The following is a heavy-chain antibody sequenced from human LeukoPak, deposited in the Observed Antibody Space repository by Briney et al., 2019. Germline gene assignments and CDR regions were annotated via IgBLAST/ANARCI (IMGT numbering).Heavy chain of an antibody. J-gene: IGHJ5*02. CDR2: IYYSGST. D-gene: IGHD6-13*01. CDR3: ARYPGIAAAGRFNWFDP. V-gene: IGHV4-59*12. CDR1: GGSISSYY. Sequence: SETLSLTCTVSGGSISSYYWSWIRQPPGKGLEWIGYIYYSGSTYYNPSLKSRVTISVDTSKNQLSLKLSSVTAADTALYYCARYPGIAAAGRFNWFDPWGQGTLVTVSS.